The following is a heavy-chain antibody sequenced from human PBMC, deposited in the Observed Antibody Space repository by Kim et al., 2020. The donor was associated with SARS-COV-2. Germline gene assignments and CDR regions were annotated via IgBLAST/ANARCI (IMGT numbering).Heavy chain of an antibody. CDR1: GGSISSYY. CDR3: AREIAAVYGDQHWLRYFDL. J-gene: IGHJ2*01. V-gene: IGHV4-59*01. D-gene: IGHD4-17*01. Sequence: SETLSLTCTVSGGSISSYYWSWIRQPPGKGLEWIGYIYYSGSTNYNPSLKSRVTISVDTSKNQFSLKLSSVTAADTAVYYCAREIAAVYGDQHWLRYFDLWGRGTLVTVSS. CDR2: IYYSGST.